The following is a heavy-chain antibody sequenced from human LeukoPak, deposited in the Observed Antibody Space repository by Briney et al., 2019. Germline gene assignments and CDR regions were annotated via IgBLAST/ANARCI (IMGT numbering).Heavy chain of an antibody. Sequence: SETLSLTCTVSGGSISSYYWSWIRQPPGKGLEWIGYIYYSGSTNYNPSLKSRVTISVDTSKNQFPLKLSSVTAADTAVYYCARDSFSSWSGNDAFDIWGQGTMVTVSS. CDR1: GGSISSYY. D-gene: IGHD6-13*01. CDR3: ARDSFSSWSGNDAFDI. J-gene: IGHJ3*02. V-gene: IGHV4-59*01. CDR2: IYYSGST.